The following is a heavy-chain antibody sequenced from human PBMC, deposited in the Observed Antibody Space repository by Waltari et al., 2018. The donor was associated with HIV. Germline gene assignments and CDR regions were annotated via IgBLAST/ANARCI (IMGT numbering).Heavy chain of an antibody. D-gene: IGHD2-2*01. Sequence: QVQLVESGGGVVQPGTSLRLSCAASGFTFTAHDMHWVRQAPGKGLEGVALMTHNGGNKYYGDSVKGRFTISRDNSRKTLYLQRNSLRAEDTAVYFCAKEGPVVPAGGMDVWGQGTTVTVSS. CDR2: MTHNGGNK. J-gene: IGHJ6*02. V-gene: IGHV3-30*18. CDR3: AKEGPVVPAGGMDV. CDR1: GFTFTAHD.